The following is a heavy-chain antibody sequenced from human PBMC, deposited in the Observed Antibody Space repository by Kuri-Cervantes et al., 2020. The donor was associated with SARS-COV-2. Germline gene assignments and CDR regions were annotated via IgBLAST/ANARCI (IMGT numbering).Heavy chain of an antibody. CDR3: ARLGATKGSYYYGVDV. J-gene: IGHJ6*02. CDR2: IHYSGST. Sequence: GSLRLSFTVSGGSISRYYWSWVRHPPGKGLEWIGNIHYSGSTNYNPSLKSRVTISVDTSKNQLSLRLSSVTAADTAVYYCARLGATKGSYYYGVDVWGQGTTVTVSS. V-gene: IGHV4-59*01. D-gene: IGHD1-26*01. CDR1: GGSISRYY.